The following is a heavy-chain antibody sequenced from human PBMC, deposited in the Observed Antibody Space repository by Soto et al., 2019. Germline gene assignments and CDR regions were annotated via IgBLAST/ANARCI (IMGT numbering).Heavy chain of an antibody. CDR3: TTEGSYCSSTSCYVRFRRTGPYNWFDP. V-gene: IGHV3-15*01. D-gene: IGHD2-2*01. Sequence: EVQLVESGGGLVKPGGSLRLSCAASGFTFSNAWMSWVRQAPGKGLEWVGRIKSKTDGGTTDYAAPVKGRFTISREDSKNTLYLQMNSLKTEDTAVYYCTTEGSYCSSTSCYVRFRRTGPYNWFDPWGQGTLVTVSS. J-gene: IGHJ5*02. CDR2: IKSKTDGGTT. CDR1: GFTFSNAW.